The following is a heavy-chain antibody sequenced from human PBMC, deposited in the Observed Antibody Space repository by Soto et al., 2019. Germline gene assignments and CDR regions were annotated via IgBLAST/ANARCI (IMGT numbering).Heavy chain of an antibody. CDR3: AKDRVGSSYYYGMDV. V-gene: IGHV3-30*18. Sequence: PGGSLRLSCAASGFTFSSYGMHWVRQAPGKGLEWVAVISYDGSNKDYADSVKGRFTISRDNSKKTVYLQMNSLRAEDTAVYYCAKDRVGSSYYYGMDVWGQGTTVTVSS. CDR2: ISYDGSNK. CDR1: GFTFSSYG. J-gene: IGHJ6*02. D-gene: IGHD2-15*01.